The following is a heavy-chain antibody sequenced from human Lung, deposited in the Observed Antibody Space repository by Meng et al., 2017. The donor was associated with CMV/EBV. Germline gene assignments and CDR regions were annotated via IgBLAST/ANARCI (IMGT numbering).Heavy chain of an antibody. Sequence: QLQLQESGPVLVKPSQTLSLTCAVSGGSIGMGTYYWCWIRQPAGKGLEWIGRIHSSGTTNYNPSLKSRLFISIDTSTNHISLKLSSVTATDTAVYYCTREAFYDFWGGADYWGQGALVTVSS. J-gene: IGHJ4*02. V-gene: IGHV4-61*02. CDR3: TREAFYDFWGGADY. CDR2: IHSSGTT. D-gene: IGHD3-3*01. CDR1: GGSIGMGTYY.